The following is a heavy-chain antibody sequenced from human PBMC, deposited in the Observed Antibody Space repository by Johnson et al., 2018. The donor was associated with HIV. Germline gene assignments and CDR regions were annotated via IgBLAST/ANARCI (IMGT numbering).Heavy chain of an antibody. CDR3: ARAPDQFDSSGHQETDAFDI. D-gene: IGHD3-22*01. CDR1: GFTFSSYS. J-gene: IGHJ3*02. CDR2: ISSDGITK. V-gene: IGHV3-30-3*01. Sequence: QVQLVESGGGVVQPGGSLRLSCVVSGFTFSSYSIHWVRQAPGKGLEWVAMISSDGITKHYADSVKGRFILSRDNSRNTYLQMNSLRAEDTAFYYCARAPDQFDSSGHQETDAFDIWDQGTMVTVSS.